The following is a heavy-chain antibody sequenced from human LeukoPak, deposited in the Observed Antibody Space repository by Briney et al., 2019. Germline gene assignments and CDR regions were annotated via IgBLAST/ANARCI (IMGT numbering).Heavy chain of an antibody. Sequence: GASVNVSCKASGYTFTDYYIHWVRQPPGQGLEWMGWINPKTGSTSYPQKFHGRVTMTRDTSISTVNMEMSRLRSDDTAVYFCARDLDDAFDIWGQGTVVTVTS. CDR3: ARDLDDAFDI. J-gene: IGHJ3*02. D-gene: IGHD1-1*01. CDR1: GYTFTDYY. V-gene: IGHV1-2*02. CDR2: INPKTGST.